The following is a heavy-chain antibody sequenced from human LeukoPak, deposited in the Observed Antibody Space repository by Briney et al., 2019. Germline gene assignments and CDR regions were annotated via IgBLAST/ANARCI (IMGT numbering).Heavy chain of an antibody. CDR3: TRGLLGIDY. CDR2: IDTDASKT. D-gene: IGHD2-8*02. Sequence: GGSLRLSCAASGFTLSSYWMHWVRHVPGKGLVWVSRIDTDASKTNYADSVKGRFTISRDNAKNTLYLQMNSLRAEDTAVYYCTRGLLGIDYWGQGALVTVSS. J-gene: IGHJ4*02. CDR1: GFTLSSYW. V-gene: IGHV3-74*01.